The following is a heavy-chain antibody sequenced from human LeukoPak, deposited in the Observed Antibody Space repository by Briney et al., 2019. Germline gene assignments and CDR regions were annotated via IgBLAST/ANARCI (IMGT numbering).Heavy chain of an antibody. J-gene: IGHJ6*03. CDR3: ARGGYCSSTSCYRDYMDV. CDR2: ISSSGSTI. V-gene: IGHV3-11*04. Sequence: GGSLRLSCAASGFTFSDYYMSWIRQAPGKGLEWVSYISSSGSTIYYADSVKGRFTISRDNAKNSLYLQMNSLRAEDTAVYYCARGGYCSSTSCYRDYMDVWGKGTTVTISS. D-gene: IGHD2-2*02. CDR1: GFTFSDYY.